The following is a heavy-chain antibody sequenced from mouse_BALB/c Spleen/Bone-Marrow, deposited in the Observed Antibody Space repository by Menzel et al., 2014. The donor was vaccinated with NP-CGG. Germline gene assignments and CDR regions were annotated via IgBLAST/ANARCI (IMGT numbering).Heavy chain of an antibody. V-gene: IGHV1-7*01. CDR2: INPSTGYT. J-gene: IGHJ3*01. D-gene: IGHD2-4*01. CDR1: GYTFTSYW. CDR3: AREGDYDGFAY. Sequence: VQLQQSGAELAKPGASVKMSCKASGYTFTSYWMHWVKQRPGQGLEWIGYINPSTGYTEYNQKFKDKATLTADKSSSTAYMQLSSLTSEASAVYYCAREGDYDGFAYWGQGTLVTVSA.